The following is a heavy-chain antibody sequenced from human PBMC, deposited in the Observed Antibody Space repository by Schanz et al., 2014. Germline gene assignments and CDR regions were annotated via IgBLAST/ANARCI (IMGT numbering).Heavy chain of an antibody. CDR3: ARDTTWRLDL. V-gene: IGHV4-61*02. J-gene: IGHJ2*01. CDR2: VFPNGIT. Sequence: QVQLQESGPGLVKPSQTLSLTCTVSGGSISSATYYWSWVRQPAGKALEWVGRVFPNGITNYNPSLKSRVPISLDTSKTQFSLTLTSLTAADTAVYYCARDTTWRLDLWGRGTLVTVSS. D-gene: IGHD1-1*01. CDR1: GGSISSATYY.